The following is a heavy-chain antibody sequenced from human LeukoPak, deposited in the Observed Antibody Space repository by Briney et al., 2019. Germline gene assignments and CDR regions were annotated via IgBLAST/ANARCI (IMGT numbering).Heavy chain of an antibody. CDR1: GGSMNPFY. D-gene: IGHD5-18*01. CDR3: ARHVDTAVVLYFDY. Sequence: SETLSLTCTVSGGSMNPFYWSWIRQPPGKGLEWIGYIYYIGRTNYNPSLKSRVTISVDTSKNQFSLMLTSVTAADTAVYYCARHVDTAVVLYFDYWGHGALVTVSS. CDR2: IYYIGRT. J-gene: IGHJ4*01. V-gene: IGHV4-59*01.